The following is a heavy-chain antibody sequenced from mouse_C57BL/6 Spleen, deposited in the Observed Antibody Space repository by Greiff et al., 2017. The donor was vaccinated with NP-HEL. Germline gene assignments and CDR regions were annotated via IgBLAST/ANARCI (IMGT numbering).Heavy chain of an antibody. D-gene: IGHD2-12*01. CDR3: AIRLINFDY. V-gene: IGHV1S81*02. CDR1: GYTLTSYW. Sequence: QVQLQQPGAELVNPGASVNLSCKASGYTLTSYWMHWVKQRPGQGLEWIGEINPSNGSTNYNEKFKSKATLTVDKSSSTAYMQLSSPTSEDAAVYYCAIRLINFDYWGQGTTHTVSS. J-gene: IGHJ2*01. CDR2: INPSNGST.